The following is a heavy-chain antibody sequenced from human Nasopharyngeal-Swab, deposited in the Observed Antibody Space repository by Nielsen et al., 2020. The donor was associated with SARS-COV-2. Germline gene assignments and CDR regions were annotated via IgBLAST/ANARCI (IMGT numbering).Heavy chain of an antibody. CDR3: ARATRADYHFDY. J-gene: IGHJ4*02. CDR2: ISSNGGST. V-gene: IGHV3-64D*06. D-gene: IGHD4-11*01. Sequence: VGQAPGKGLEYVSAISSNGGSTYYADSVKGRFTISRDNSKNTLYLQMSSLRAEDTAVYYCARATRADYHFDYWGQGTLVTVSS.